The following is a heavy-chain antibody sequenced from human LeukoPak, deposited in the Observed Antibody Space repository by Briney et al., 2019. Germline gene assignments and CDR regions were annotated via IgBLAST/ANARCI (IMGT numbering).Heavy chain of an antibody. V-gene: IGHV3-30*18. CDR2: ISYDGSNK. J-gene: IGHJ3*02. CDR1: GFTFSSHG. D-gene: IGHD3-22*01. CDR3: AKDQSDSSGYYSPGAFDI. Sequence: GGSLRLSCAASGFTFSSHGMHWVRQAPGKGLEWVAVISYDGSNKYYADSVKGRFTISRDNSKNTLYLQMNSLRAEDTAVYYCAKDQSDSSGYYSPGAFDIWGQGTMVTVSS.